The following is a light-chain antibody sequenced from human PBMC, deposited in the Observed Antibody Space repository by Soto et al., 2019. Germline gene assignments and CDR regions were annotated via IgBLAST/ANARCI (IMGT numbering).Light chain of an antibody. CDR1: QSISSW. CDR2: KAS. CDR3: QQYNSYPLT. V-gene: IGKV1-5*03. J-gene: IGKJ4*01. Sequence: DIQMTQSPSTLSASVGDRVTITCRASQSISSWLAWYQQTPGKAPKLLIYKASSLESGVPSRFSGSGSGTEFTPTISSLQPDDFATYYCQQYNSYPLTFGGGTKVEIK.